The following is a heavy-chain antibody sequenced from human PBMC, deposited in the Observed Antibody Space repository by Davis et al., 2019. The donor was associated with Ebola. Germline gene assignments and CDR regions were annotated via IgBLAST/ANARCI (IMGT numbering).Heavy chain of an antibody. D-gene: IGHD2-15*01. J-gene: IGHJ6*02. CDR1: GYTFTGYY. V-gene: IGHV1-2*04. Sequence: ASVKVSCKASGYTFTGYYMHWVRQAPGQGLEWMGWINPNSGGTNYAQKFQGWVTMTRDTSISTAYMELSRLRSDDTAVYYCARDSPRDCSGGSCYSYLGMDVWGQGTTVTVSS. CDR2: INPNSGGT. CDR3: ARDSPRDCSGGSCYSYLGMDV.